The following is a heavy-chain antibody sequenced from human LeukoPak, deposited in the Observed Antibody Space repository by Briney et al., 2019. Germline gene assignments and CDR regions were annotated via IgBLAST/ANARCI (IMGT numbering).Heavy chain of an antibody. V-gene: IGHV4-39*01. CDR1: GGSISSSSYY. D-gene: IGHD5-12*01. Sequence: SETLSLTCTVSGGSISSSSYYWGWIRQPPGKGLEWIGSIYYSGSTYYNPSLKSRVTISVDTSKNQFSLKLSSVTAADTAVYYCARSREGGYDYHYYYYMDVWGKGTTVTISS. CDR2: IYYSGST. CDR3: ARSREGGYDYHYYYYMDV. J-gene: IGHJ6*03.